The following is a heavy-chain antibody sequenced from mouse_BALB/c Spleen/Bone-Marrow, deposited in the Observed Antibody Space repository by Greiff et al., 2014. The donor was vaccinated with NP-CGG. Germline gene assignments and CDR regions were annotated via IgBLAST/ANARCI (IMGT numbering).Heavy chain of an antibody. V-gene: IGHV4-1*02. CDR1: GFDFSRYW. Sequence: DVMLVESGGGLVQPGGSLKLSCAASGFDFSRYWMSWVRQAPGKGLEWIGEINPDSSTINYTPSLKDKFIISRDNAKNTLYLQMSKGRSEDTALYYCARQGYYGYSDYWGQGTTLTVSS. D-gene: IGHD1-2*01. CDR2: INPDSSTI. J-gene: IGHJ2*01. CDR3: ARQGYYGYSDY.